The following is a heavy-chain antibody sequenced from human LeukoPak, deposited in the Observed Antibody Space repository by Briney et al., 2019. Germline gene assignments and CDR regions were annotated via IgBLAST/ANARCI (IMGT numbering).Heavy chain of an antibody. D-gene: IGHD3-3*01. V-gene: IGHV3-15*01. CDR1: GFTFSNSW. CDR3: TTETSSRYDFWSAYANYYYYYMDV. Sequence: GGSLRLTCAASGFTFSNSWMNWVRQPPGRGLEWVGRIKTKTDAGTTDYAAPVKGIFTISRDDSKNTLYLQMNSLKTEDTAVYYCTTETSSRYDFWSAYANYYYYYMDVWGKGTTVTVSS. CDR2: IKTKTDAGTT. J-gene: IGHJ6*03.